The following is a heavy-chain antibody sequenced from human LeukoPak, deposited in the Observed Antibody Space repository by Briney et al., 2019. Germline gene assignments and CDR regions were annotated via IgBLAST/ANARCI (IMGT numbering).Heavy chain of an antibody. CDR1: GFTFSSYS. J-gene: IGHJ4*02. D-gene: IGHD3-22*01. V-gene: IGHV3-21*01. CDR2: ISSSSSYI. Sequence: GGSLRLSCAASGFTFSSYSMNWVRQAPGKGLEWVSSISSSSSYIYYADSVKGRFTISRDNAKNSLYLQMNSLRAEDTAVYYCARGGRPGYYYDSSGYTDYWGQGTLVTVSS. CDR3: ARGGRPGYYYDSSGYTDY.